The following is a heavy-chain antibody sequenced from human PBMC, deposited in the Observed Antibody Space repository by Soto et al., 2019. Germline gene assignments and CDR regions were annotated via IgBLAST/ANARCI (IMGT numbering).Heavy chain of an antibody. CDR3: ARDRVDTAMVTGYFDY. CDR1: GFTFSSYG. CDR2: IYSGGST. V-gene: IGHV3-NL1*01. J-gene: IGHJ4*02. Sequence: QVQLVESGGGVVQPGRSLRLSCAASGFTFSSYGMHWVRQAPGKGLEWVAVIYSGGSTYYADSVKGRFTISRDNSKNTLYLQMNSLRAEDTAVYYCARDRVDTAMVTGYFDYWGQGTLVTVSS. D-gene: IGHD5-18*01.